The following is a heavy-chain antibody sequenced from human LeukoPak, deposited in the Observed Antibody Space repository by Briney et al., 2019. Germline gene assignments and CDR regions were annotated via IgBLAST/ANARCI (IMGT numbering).Heavy chain of an antibody. Sequence: SSETLSLTCTVSGGSISSYYWSWIRQPAGKGLEWIGRIYTSGSTNYNPSLKSRVTMSVDTSKNQFSLKLCSVTAADTAVYYCASIAAAGFDYWGQGTLVTVSS. CDR2: IYTSGST. D-gene: IGHD6-13*01. CDR3: ASIAAAGFDY. J-gene: IGHJ4*02. CDR1: GGSISSYY. V-gene: IGHV4-4*07.